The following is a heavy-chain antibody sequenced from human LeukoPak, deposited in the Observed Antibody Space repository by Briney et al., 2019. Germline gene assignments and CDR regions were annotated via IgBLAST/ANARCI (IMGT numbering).Heavy chain of an antibody. D-gene: IGHD3-10*01. CDR3: ARDDTSAHFFDY. CDR1: GFTFKIYS. J-gene: IGHJ4*02. V-gene: IGHV3-21*01. Sequence: PGGSLRLSCAASGFTFKIYSMNWVRQAPGKGLEWVSSISSSSSHMYYADSVKGRFTISRENAKNSLYLQMNTLRAEDTAVYYCARDDTSAHFFDYWGQGTLVTVSS. CDR2: ISSSSSHM.